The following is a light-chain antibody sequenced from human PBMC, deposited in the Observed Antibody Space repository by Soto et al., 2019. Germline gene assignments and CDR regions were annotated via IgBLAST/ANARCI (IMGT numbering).Light chain of an antibody. CDR1: SGSVSTCHF. Sequence: QAVVTQEPSFSVSPGGTVTLTCGLSSGSVSTCHFPSWYQQTPGQAPRTLIYGTNSRSSGVPDRFSGSILGTKAALTITGAQADDESDYYCVLYMGGGTYVFGAGTKLTVL. J-gene: IGLJ1*01. CDR2: GTN. CDR3: VLYMGGGTYV. V-gene: IGLV8-61*01.